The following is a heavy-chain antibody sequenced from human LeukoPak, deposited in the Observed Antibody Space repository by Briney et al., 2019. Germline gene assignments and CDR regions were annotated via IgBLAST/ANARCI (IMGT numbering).Heavy chain of an antibody. J-gene: IGHJ4*02. V-gene: IGHV3-7*01. CDR1: GFTFSRYW. Sequence: GGSLRLSCAASGFTFSRYWMTWVRQAPGKGLEWVANIKEDGGEEYYVDSVKSRFTISRDNAKNSLYLQMNSLRVEDTAVYYCARDHPMAVAGLIDYWGQGTLVTVST. D-gene: IGHD6-19*01. CDR3: ARDHPMAVAGLIDY. CDR2: IKEDGGEE.